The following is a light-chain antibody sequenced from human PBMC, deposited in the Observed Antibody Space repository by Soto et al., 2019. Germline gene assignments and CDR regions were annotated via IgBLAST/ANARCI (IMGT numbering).Light chain of an antibody. CDR1: SSNIASNT. CDR3: ASWDDSLNGHV. J-gene: IGLJ1*01. V-gene: IGLV1-44*01. CDR2: SND. Sequence: QSVLTQPPSASGTPGQRVTVSCSGSSSNIASNTVNWYQQLPGTAPKLLIYSNDQRPSWVPDRFSASKSGTSASLAISGLQSEDEADYYCASWDDSLNGHVFGTGTKVTVL.